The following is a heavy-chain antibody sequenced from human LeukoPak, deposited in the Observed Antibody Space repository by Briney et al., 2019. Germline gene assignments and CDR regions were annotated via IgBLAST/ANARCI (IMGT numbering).Heavy chain of an antibody. CDR1: GFTFSSYN. J-gene: IGHJ4*02. CDR3: ARGLYSSGWYPPHDY. V-gene: IGHV3-21*01. CDR2: ISSSSSYI. D-gene: IGHD6-19*01. Sequence: GGSLRLSCAASGFTFSSYNMNWVRQAPGKGLEWVSSISSSSSYIYHADSVKGRFTISRDNAKNSLYLQMNSLRAEGTAVYYCARGLYSSGWYPPHDYWGQGTLVTVSS.